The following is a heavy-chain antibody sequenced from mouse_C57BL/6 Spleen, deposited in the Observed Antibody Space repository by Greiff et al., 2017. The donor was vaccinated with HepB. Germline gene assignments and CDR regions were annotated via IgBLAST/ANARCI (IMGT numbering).Heavy chain of an antibody. Sequence: EVKLMESEGGLVQPGSSMKLSCTASGFTFSDYYMAWVRQVPEKGLEWVANINYDGSSTYYLDSLKSRFIISRDNAKNILYLQMSSLKSEDTATYYCARGDDYDGAWFAYWGQGTLVTVSA. CDR1: GFTFSDYY. V-gene: IGHV5-16*01. CDR2: INYDGSST. J-gene: IGHJ3*01. CDR3: ARGDDYDGAWFAY. D-gene: IGHD2-4*01.